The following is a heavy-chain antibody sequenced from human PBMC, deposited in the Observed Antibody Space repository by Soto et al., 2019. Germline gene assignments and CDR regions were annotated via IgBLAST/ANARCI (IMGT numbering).Heavy chain of an antibody. J-gene: IGHJ6*03. CDR3: ARDRSSTMVRGVIIYMDV. D-gene: IGHD3-10*01. V-gene: IGHV1-3*01. CDR2: INAGNGNT. Sequence: QVQLVQSGAEVKKPGASVKVSCKASGHTFTSYAMHWVRQAPGQRLEWMGWINAGNGNTKYSQKFQGRVTITRDTSASTAYMELSSLRSEDTAVYYCARDRSSTMVRGVIIYMDVWGKGTTVTVSS. CDR1: GHTFTSYA.